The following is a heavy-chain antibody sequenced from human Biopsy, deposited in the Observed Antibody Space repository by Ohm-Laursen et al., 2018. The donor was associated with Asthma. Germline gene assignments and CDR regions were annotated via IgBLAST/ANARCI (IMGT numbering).Heavy chain of an antibody. CDR2: ISFDGSNK. J-gene: IGHJ4*02. Sequence: SSLRLSCTASGFTFSNYAMHWVRQAPGRGLDWVAVISFDGSNKNYTDSVKGRFTISRDNSRNTLHLQMNSLRAEDTAVYYCAKDVFPGWELRRGPDYWGQGTLVTVSS. D-gene: IGHD1-26*01. V-gene: IGHV3-30*18. CDR3: AKDVFPGWELRRGPDY. CDR1: GFTFSNYA.